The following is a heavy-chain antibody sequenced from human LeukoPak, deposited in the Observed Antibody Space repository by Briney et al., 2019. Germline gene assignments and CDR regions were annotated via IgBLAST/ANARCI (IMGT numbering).Heavy chain of an antibody. CDR2: TYYRSKWYN. CDR3: ARDLAPSAVPGTFDY. V-gene: IGHV6-1*01. J-gene: IGHJ4*02. Sequence: SQTLSLTCAISGDSVSSNSAAWNWIKQSPSRGLEWLGRTYYRSKWYNDYAVSVKSRITINRDTSKNQFSLQLNSVTPEDTAVYYCARDLAPSAVPGTFDYWGQGTLVTVSS. D-gene: IGHD6-19*01. CDR1: GDSVSSNSAA.